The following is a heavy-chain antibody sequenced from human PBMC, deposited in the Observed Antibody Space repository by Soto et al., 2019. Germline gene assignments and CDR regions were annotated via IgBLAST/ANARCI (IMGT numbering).Heavy chain of an antibody. J-gene: IGHJ4*02. Sequence: QVQLVASGGGVVQPGRSLRLSCAASGFTFSSYGMHWVRQAPGKGLEWVAVISYDGSNKYYADSVKGRFTISRDNSKNTLYLQMNSLRAEDTAVYYCAKESMVGATSRYFDYWGQGTLGTVSS. CDR3: AKESMVGATSRYFDY. V-gene: IGHV3-30*18. CDR2: ISYDGSNK. CDR1: GFTFSSYG. D-gene: IGHD1-26*01.